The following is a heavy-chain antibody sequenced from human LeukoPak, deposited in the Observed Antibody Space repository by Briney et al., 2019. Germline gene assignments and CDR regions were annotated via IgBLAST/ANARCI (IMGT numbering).Heavy chain of an antibody. CDR3: ARDLRQVDTAMATEYNWFDP. V-gene: IGHV1-8*01. J-gene: IGHJ5*02. CDR2: MNPNSGNT. CDR1: GYTFTSYD. D-gene: IGHD5-18*01. Sequence: ASVKVSCKASGYTFTSYDINWVRQATGQGLEWMGWMNPNSGNTGYAQKFQGRVTMTRNTSISTAYMELSSLRSEDTAVYYCARDLRQVDTAMATEYNWFDPWGQGTLVTVSS.